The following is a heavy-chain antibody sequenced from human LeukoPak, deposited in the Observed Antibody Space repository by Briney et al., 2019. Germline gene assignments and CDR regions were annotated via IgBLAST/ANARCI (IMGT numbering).Heavy chain of an antibody. CDR1: GGSISTHY. V-gene: IGHV4-59*11. CDR3: ATIKRGSIFGYFDF. D-gene: IGHD5-18*01. J-gene: IGHJ4*02. Sequence: SETLSLTCTVSGGSISTHYWSWIRQPPGKGLEWIGYVLDSERTKDNPSLKSRATLSADTSKNQFSLRLTSVTDADSAVYYCATIKRGSIFGYFDFWGQGVLVTVSS. CDR2: VLDSERT.